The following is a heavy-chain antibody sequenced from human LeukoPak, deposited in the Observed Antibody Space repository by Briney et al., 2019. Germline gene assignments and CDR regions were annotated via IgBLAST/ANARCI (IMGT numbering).Heavy chain of an antibody. V-gene: IGHV3-66*01. D-gene: IGHD6-19*01. CDR1: GFTFGDYA. Sequence: GRSLRLSCTTSGFTFGDYAMSWFRQAPGKGLEWVSVIYSGGITYYADSVKGRFTISRDSSKNTVYLQMNSLRAEDTAVYYCARSSGWYHRGPDYYYYYMDVWGKGTTVTVS. CDR3: ARSSGWYHRGPDYYYYYMDV. CDR2: IYSGGIT. J-gene: IGHJ6*03.